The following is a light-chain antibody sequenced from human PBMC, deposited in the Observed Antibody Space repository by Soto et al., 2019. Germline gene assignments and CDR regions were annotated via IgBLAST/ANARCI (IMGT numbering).Light chain of an antibody. Sequence: IQLTQSPVSLSVSKGDRVTIYCRASQCLGSPLAWYQQKPGQAPKLLIYDASTLASGIPARFSGSGSGTDFTLTTSSLQPEDFAGYYCQQCNNWPQTFGQGTKLDIK. CDR3: QQCNNWPQT. CDR2: DAS. V-gene: IGKV1D-13*01. CDR1: QCLGSP. J-gene: IGKJ1*01.